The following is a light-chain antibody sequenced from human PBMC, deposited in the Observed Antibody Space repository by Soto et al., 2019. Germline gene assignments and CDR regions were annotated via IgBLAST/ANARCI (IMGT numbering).Light chain of an antibody. CDR1: SSDVGGYNY. V-gene: IGLV2-14*01. CDR3: SSYTSSSTRV. J-gene: IGLJ2*01. Sequence: QSVLTQPASVSGSPGQSITISCTGTSSDVGGYNYVSWYQQHPGKAPKLMIYDVSNRPSGVSNRFSVCKSGNTASLTISGLQAEDEADYYCSSYTSSSTRVFGGGTKLTVL. CDR2: DVS.